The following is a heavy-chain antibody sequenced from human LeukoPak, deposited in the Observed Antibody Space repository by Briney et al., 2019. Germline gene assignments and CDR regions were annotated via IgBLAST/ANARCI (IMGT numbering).Heavy chain of an antibody. CDR2: IYYSGST. Sequence: SETLSLTCTVSGGSISSYYWGWIRQPPGKGLEWIGSIYYSGSTYYNPSLKSRVTISVDTSKNQFSLKLSSVTAADTAVYYCARGQYPVQVLDYWGQGTLVTVSS. J-gene: IGHJ4*02. CDR3: ARGQYPVQVLDY. D-gene: IGHD4/OR15-4a*01. V-gene: IGHV4-39*07. CDR1: GGSISSYY.